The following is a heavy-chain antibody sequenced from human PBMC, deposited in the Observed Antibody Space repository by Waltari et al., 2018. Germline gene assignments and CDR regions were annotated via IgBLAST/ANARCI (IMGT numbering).Heavy chain of an antibody. CDR3: ARHGRGYSGWFDP. J-gene: IGHJ5*02. CDR2: INHSGST. Sequence: QVQLQQWGAGLLKPSETLSLTCAVYGGSFSGYYWSWIRQPPGKGLEWIGEINHSGSTTYVPSLKRRVTISVDTSKNQFSLKLSSVTAADTAVYYCARHGRGYSGWFDPWGQGTLVTVSS. V-gene: IGHV4-34*01. CDR1: GGSFSGYY. D-gene: IGHD5-12*01.